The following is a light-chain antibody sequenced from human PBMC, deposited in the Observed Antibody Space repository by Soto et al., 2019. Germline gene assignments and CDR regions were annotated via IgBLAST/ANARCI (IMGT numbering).Light chain of an antibody. CDR3: QQTRSYPST. V-gene: IGKV1-9*01. CDR1: QGIITY. CDR2: GSS. Sequence: IQLTQSPSSLSASVGDSVTITCLASQGIITYLAWYQQKPGKAPNLLIYGSSTLQSGVPLRFSGSGSGTDFTLTINSLQAEDFATYYCQQTRSYPSTFGGGTKVDIK. J-gene: IGKJ4*01.